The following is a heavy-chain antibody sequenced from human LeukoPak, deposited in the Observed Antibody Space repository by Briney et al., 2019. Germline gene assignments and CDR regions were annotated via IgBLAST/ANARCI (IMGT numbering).Heavy chain of an antibody. J-gene: IGHJ4*02. CDR3: AREGHRIAARAYFDY. D-gene: IGHD6-6*01. Sequence: SETLSLTCTVSGGSISSGSYYWNWIRQPAGKGLEWIGRIYTSGSTNYNPSLKSRVTMSVDTSKNQFSLKLSSVTAADTAVYYCAREGHRIAARAYFDYWGQGTLVTVSS. V-gene: IGHV4-61*02. CDR2: IYTSGST. CDR1: GGSISSGSYY.